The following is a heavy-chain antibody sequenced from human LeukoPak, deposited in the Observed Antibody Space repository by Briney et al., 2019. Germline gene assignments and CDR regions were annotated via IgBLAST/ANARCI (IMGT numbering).Heavy chain of an antibody. Sequence: PGGSLRLSCAASGFTFSSYDMHWVRQATGKGLEWVSAIGTAGDTYYPGSVKGRFTISRENAKNSLYLQINSLRAEDTAVYYCARGADLSIAAAGTFFDYWGQGTLVTVSS. CDR1: GFTFSSYD. D-gene: IGHD6-13*01. CDR3: ARGADLSIAAAGTFFDY. V-gene: IGHV3-13*01. J-gene: IGHJ4*02. CDR2: IGTAGDT.